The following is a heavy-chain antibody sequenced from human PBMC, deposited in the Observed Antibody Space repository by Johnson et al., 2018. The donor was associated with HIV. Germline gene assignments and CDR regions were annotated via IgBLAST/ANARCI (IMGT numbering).Heavy chain of an antibody. Sequence: VQLVESGGGVVRPGGSLRLSCAASGFTFDDYGMSWVRQAPGKGLEWVSGINWNGGSTGYADSVKGRFTISRDNAKNSLYLQMNTLNAEDTAVYYCASSTVMMTDDAFDIWGQGTMVTVSS. CDR1: GFTFDDYG. CDR3: ASSTVMMTDDAFDI. D-gene: IGHD4-11*01. V-gene: IGHV3-20*04. CDR2: INWNGGST. J-gene: IGHJ3*02.